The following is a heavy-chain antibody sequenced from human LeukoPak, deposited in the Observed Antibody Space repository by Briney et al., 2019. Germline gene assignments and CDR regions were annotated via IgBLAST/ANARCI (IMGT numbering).Heavy chain of an antibody. CDR1: GGSFSGYY. V-gene: IGHV4-34*01. J-gene: IGHJ4*02. D-gene: IGHD1-26*01. CDR3: ARAPSWVGATRFDY. CDR2: INHSGST. Sequence: SETLSLTCVVYGGSFSGYYWSWIRQPPGKGLEWIGEINHSGSTNYNPSLKSRVTISVDTSKNQFSLKLSSVTAADTAVYYCARAPSWVGATRFDYWGQGTLVTVSS.